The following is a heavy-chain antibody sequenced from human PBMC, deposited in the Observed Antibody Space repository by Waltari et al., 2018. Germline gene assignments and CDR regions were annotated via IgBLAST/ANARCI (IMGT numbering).Heavy chain of an antibody. CDR2: ISWNSRNI. CDR1: GFTFDNYA. Sequence: EVQLVESGGGLVQPGRSLRLSCAASGFTFDNYAINWVRQAPGKGLEWVSGISWNSRNIVYADSVKGRFTISRDNAKNSLYLQMNSLRAEDTALYYCAKDIGTAQFFYMDVWGKGTTVTVSS. CDR3: AKDIGTAQFFYMDV. V-gene: IGHV3-9*01. D-gene: IGHD5-18*01. J-gene: IGHJ6*03.